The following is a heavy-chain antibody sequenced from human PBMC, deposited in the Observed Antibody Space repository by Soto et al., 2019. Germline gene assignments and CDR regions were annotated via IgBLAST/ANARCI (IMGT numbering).Heavy chain of an antibody. CDR1: GFTFSDYY. V-gene: IGHV3-11*06. D-gene: IGHD5-18*01. J-gene: IGHJ6*02. CDR2: ISSSSSYT. Sequence: QVQLVESGGGLVKPGGSLRLSCAASGFTFSDYYMSWIRQAPGKGLEWVSYISSSSSYTNYADSVKGRFTISRDNAKNSLYLQMNSLRAEDTAVYYCARDPRIDQRGYSYGFYYSYYGMDVWGHGTTVTVSS. CDR3: ARDPRIDQRGYSYGFYYSYYGMDV.